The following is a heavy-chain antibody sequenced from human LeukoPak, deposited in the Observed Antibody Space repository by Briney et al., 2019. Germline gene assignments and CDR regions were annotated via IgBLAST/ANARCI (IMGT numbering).Heavy chain of an antibody. CDR3: ARAGVVLMVYATLYFDY. V-gene: IGHV4-38-2*01. CDR1: GYSISSGYY. Sequence: SSETLSLTCAVSGYSISSGYYWGWIRQPPGKGLDWIGSIYHSGSTYYNPSLKSRVTISVDTSKNQFSLKLSSVTAADTAVYYCARAGVVLMVYATLYFDYWGQGTLVTVSS. CDR2: IYHSGST. D-gene: IGHD2-8*01. J-gene: IGHJ4*02.